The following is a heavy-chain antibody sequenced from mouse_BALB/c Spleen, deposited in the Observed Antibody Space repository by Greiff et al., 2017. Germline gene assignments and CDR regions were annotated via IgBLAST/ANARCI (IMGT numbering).Heavy chain of an antibody. CDR2: INPSTGYT. CDR1: GYTFTSYW. CDR3: ARGDGNYEVY. J-gene: IGHJ2*01. Sequence: QVQLKQSGAELAKPGASVKMSCKASGYTFTSYWMHWVKQRPGQGLEWIGYINPSTGYTEYNQKFKDKATLTADKSSSTAYMQLSSLTSEDSAVYYCARGDGNYEVYWGQGTTLTVSS. V-gene: IGHV1-7*01. D-gene: IGHD2-1*01.